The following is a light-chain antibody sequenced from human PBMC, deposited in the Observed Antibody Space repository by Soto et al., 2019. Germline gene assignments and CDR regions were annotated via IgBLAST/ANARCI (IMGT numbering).Light chain of an antibody. CDR1: QSISSQ. Sequence: EIVKTPVPVTPSLSPREKATLSCKASQSISSQLAWYQQKPGQAPRLLISGASTRATGIPARFSGGGSGTEFTLTISSLQSEDFAVYSCQQYNNWPLVTFGGGTKVDIK. CDR2: GAS. J-gene: IGKJ4*01. CDR3: QQYNNWPLVT. V-gene: IGKV3-15*01.